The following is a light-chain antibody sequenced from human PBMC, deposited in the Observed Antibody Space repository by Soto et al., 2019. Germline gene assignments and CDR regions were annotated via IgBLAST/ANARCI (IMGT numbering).Light chain of an antibody. CDR2: GAS. CDR3: QQYGSSPYT. CDR1: QSVSSSY. Sequence: EIVLTQSPGTLSLSPGERATLSCRASQSVSSSYLAWYQQKPGQAPRLLIYGASSSATGITDRFSGSGSGTDFVLTISRLETEDFPVYYCQQYGSSPYTFGQGTKLEIK. V-gene: IGKV3-20*01. J-gene: IGKJ2*01.